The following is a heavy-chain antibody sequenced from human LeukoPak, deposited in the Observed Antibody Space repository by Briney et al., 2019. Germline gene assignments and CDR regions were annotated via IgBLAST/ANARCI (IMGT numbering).Heavy chain of an antibody. J-gene: IGHJ4*02. CDR3: VRRRATRCCYTLDY. V-gene: IGHV3-7*05. D-gene: IGHD2-2*02. CDR1: GFTFSNYW. CDR2: IKQDGSEK. Sequence: PGGSLRLSCAASGFTFSNYWMTWVRQSPGKGLEWVANIKQDGSEKYYVDSVKGRFTISRDNAKNSLYLQMNSLRAEDTAVYYCVRRRATRCCYTLDYWGQGTLVTVSS.